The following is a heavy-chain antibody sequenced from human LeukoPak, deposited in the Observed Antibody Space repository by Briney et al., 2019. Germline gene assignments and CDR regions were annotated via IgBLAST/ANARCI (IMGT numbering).Heavy chain of an antibody. CDR2: ISGSGGST. J-gene: IGHJ4*02. D-gene: IGHD1-7*01. V-gene: IGHV3-23*01. CDR3: AKDPLQYKWNYLYYFDY. CDR1: GFTFSSYS. Sequence: GGSLRLSCAASGFTFSSYSMNWVRQAPGKGLEWVSAISGSGGSTYYADSVKGRFTISRDNSKNTLYLQMNSLRAEDTAVYYCAKDPLQYKWNYLYYFDYWGQGTLATVSS.